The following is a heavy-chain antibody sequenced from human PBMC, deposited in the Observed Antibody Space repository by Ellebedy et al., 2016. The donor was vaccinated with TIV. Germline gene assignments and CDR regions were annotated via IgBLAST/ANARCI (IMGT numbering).Heavy chain of an antibody. CDR1: GGIFSTYG. D-gene: IGHD3-10*01. CDR3: ARDFLRAPDGSGTYNNWLDP. CDR2: IIPIVGTA. Sequence: ASVKVSXXASGGIFSTYGINWVRQAPGQGLEWMGGIIPIVGTANYAQKFQDRVTIIADESTRTAYMELSSLRSEDTAVYYCARDFLRAPDGSGTYNNWLDPWGQGTLVTVSS. J-gene: IGHJ5*02. V-gene: IGHV1-69*13.